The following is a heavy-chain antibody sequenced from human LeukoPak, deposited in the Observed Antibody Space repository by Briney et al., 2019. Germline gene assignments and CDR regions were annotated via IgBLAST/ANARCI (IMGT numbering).Heavy chain of an antibody. J-gene: IGHJ6*03. V-gene: IGHV4-59*01. CDR1: GGSISSYY. CDR3: ARSVEGYCRRGSCYSYSYYMDV. CDR2: IYYSGST. D-gene: IGHD2-15*01. Sequence: KTSETLSLTCSVSGGSISSYYWSWIRQPPGKGLEWIGYIYYSGSTHYSPSLKSLVTISVDPSKNRFSLKVSSVTGPHAAVHYCARSVEGYCRRGSCYSYSYYMDVWGKGTTDSLSS.